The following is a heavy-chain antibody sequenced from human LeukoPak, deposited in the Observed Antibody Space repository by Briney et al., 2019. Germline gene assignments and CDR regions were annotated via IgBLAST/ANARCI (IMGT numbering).Heavy chain of an antibody. CDR2: MNPNSGNT. CDR1: GYNFINND. Sequence: GASVKVSCKTSGYNFINNDINWVRLATGQGLEWMGWMNPNSGNTGFAQNFQDRVTMTSNPSITTVYMELNNLTFEDTAIYYCAKNSLVWGYYYYGMDVWGQGTTVIVSS. J-gene: IGHJ6*02. D-gene: IGHD3-16*01. V-gene: IGHV1-8*01. CDR3: AKNSLVWGYYYYGMDV.